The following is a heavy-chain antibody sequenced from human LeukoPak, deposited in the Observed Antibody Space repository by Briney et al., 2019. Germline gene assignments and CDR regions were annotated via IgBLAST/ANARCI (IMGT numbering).Heavy chain of an antibody. J-gene: IGHJ3*02. Sequence: SETLSLTCTVSGGSISSSSYYWGWIRQPPGKGLEWIGSIYYSGSTYYNPSLKSRVTISVDTSKNQFSLKLSSVTAADTAVYYCARLPRAQEGPYYGDYLNIWGQGTMDMVSS. CDR1: GGSISSSSYY. CDR2: IYYSGST. V-gene: IGHV4-39*01. CDR3: ARLPRAQEGPYYGDYLNI. D-gene: IGHD4-17*01.